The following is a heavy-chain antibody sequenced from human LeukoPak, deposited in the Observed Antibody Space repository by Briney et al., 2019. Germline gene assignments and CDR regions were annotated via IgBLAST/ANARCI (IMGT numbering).Heavy chain of an antibody. V-gene: IGHV3-23*01. D-gene: IGHD3-22*01. CDR2: ISGSGGNT. J-gene: IGHJ3*02. CDR1: GFTFSSYA. CDR3: AKRITMIVETLSVAFDI. Sequence: GGSLRLSCAASGFTFSSYAMSWVRQAPGKGLEWVSSISGSGGNTYYADSVKGRFTISRDNSKNTLYLQMNSLRADDTALYYCAKRITMIVETLSVAFDIWGQGAMVTVSS.